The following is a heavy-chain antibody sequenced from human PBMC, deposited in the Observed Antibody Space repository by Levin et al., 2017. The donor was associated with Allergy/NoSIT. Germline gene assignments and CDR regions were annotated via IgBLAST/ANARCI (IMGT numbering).Heavy chain of an antibody. Sequence: GGSLRLSCAASGFTFSSDYMHWVRQAPGKGLAWVSNIHTDTSVTNYADSVKGRFTISRDNAKNTLYLQMNSLRAEDTAVYYCARGGCSATSCLDYWGQGTLVTVSS. CDR2: IHTDTSVT. D-gene: IGHD2-15*01. J-gene: IGHJ4*02. CDR3: ARGGCSATSCLDY. CDR1: GFTFSSDY. V-gene: IGHV3-74*01.